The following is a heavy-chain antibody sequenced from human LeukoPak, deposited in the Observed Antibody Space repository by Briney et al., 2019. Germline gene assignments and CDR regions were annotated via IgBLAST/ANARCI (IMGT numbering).Heavy chain of an antibody. CDR3: TRDQTPYY. CDR2: IRSEAYGGTP. Sequence: QPGGSLRLSCAASGFTFSSYEMNWVRQAPGKGLEWVGFIRSEAYGGTPEYAASVKGRFTISRDDSKSIAYLQMNSLKTEDTAVYYCTRDQTPYYWGQGTLVTVSS. V-gene: IGHV3-49*04. CDR1: GFTFSSYE. J-gene: IGHJ4*02.